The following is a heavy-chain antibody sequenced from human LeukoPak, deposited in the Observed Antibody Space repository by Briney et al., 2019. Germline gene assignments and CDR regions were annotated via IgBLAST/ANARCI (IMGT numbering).Heavy chain of an antibody. J-gene: IGHJ4*02. V-gene: IGHV3-49*04. Sequence: GGSLRLSCTTSGFTFHDYCMSWVRQAPGRGLEWVGFIRSKTYGGTTQYAASVQGRFTISRDDSKNTLYLQMNSLKTEDTAVYYCTTDHPYYYDSSGYPIAGYWGQGTLVTVSS. CDR1: GFTFHDYC. CDR3: TTDHPYYYDSSGYPIAGY. D-gene: IGHD3-22*01. CDR2: IRSKTYGGTT.